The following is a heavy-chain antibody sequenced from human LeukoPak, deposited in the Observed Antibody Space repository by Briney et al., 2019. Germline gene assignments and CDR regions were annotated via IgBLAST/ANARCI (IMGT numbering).Heavy chain of an antibody. J-gene: IGHJ3*02. CDR3: ARKSWQFAGAFDI. Sequence: GGSRRLSCAASEFTFSRYSMSWVRQAPGKGLEWVANIKQDGSEKYYVDSVKGRFTISSDNAKNSLYLQMNSLRAEDTAVYYCARKSWQFAGAFDIWGQGTMVTVSS. CDR1: EFTFSRYS. D-gene: IGHD3-10*01. CDR2: IKQDGSEK. V-gene: IGHV3-7*01.